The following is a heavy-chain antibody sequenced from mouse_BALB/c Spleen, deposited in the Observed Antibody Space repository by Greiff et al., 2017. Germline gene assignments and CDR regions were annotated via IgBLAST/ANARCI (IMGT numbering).Heavy chain of an antibody. D-gene: IGHD2-12*01. CDR3: ARAYYSHSFTY. J-gene: IGHJ3*01. CDR1: GYTFTDFN. Sequence: EVQLQQSGPELVKPGASVKMSCKASGYTFTDFNMNWVKQSNGKSLEWIGVINPNYGTTSYNQKFKGKATLTVDQSSSTAYMQLNSLTSEDSSVYYCARAYYSHSFTYWGQGTLVTVSA. V-gene: IGHV1-39*01. CDR2: INPNYGTT.